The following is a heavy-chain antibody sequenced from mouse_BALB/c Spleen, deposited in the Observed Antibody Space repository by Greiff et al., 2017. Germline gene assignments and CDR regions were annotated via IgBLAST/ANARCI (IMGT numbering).Heavy chain of an antibody. CDR2: IWSGGST. CDR1: GFSLTSYG. J-gene: IGHJ1*01. V-gene: IGHV2-2*02. CDR3: ARNSAYGNRYFDV. D-gene: IGHD2-10*02. Sequence: VKLVESGPGLVQPSQSLSITCTVSGFSLTSYGVHWVRQSPGKGLEWLGVIWSGGSTDYNAAFISRLSISKDNSKSQVFFKMNSLQANDTAIYYCARNSAYGNRYFDVWGAGTTVTVSS.